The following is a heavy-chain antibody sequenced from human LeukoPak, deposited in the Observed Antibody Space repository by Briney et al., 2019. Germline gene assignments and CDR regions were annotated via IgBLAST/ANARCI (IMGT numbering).Heavy chain of an antibody. J-gene: IGHJ3*02. D-gene: IGHD6-13*01. Sequence: TSETLSLTCTVSGGSISSYYWNWIRQPPGKGLEWIGYIYYSGTTNYNPSLKSRVTISLDTSEDQFSLKLSSVTAADTAVYYCARDRQSSTWYGGAFDIWGQGTMVTVSS. CDR1: GGSISSYY. CDR3: ARDRQSSTWYGGAFDI. V-gene: IGHV4-59*01. CDR2: IYYSGTT.